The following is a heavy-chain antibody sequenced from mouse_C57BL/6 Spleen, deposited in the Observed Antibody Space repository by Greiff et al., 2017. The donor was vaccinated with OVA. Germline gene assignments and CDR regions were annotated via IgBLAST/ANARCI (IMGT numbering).Heavy chain of an antibody. D-gene: IGHD2-4*01. V-gene: IGHV1-53*01. CDR2: INPSNGGT. Sequence: QVQLKQPGTELVKPGASVKLSCKASGYTFTSYWMHWVKQRPGQGLEWIGNINPSNGGTNYNEKFKSKATLTVDKSSSTAYMQLSSLTSEDSAVYYCARSVYDYDGDYYAMDYWGQGTSVTVSS. J-gene: IGHJ4*01. CDR3: ARSVYDYDGDYYAMDY. CDR1: GYTFTSYW.